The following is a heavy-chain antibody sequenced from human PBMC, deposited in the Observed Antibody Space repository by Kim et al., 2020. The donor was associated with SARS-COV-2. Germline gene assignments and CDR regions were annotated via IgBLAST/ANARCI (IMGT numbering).Heavy chain of an antibody. J-gene: IGHJ6*02. CDR2: ISANNGKT. D-gene: IGHD6-19*01. Sequence: ASVKVSCKASGYTFTSYGISWVRQAPGQGLEWMGWISANNGKTNYAQKLQGRVTITTDTSTSTAYMELRSLRSDDTAVYYCARAPGAGTVIGMYVWGQGAPVSVS. CDR3: ARAPGAGTVIGMYV. V-gene: IGHV1-18*04. CDR1: GYTFTSYG.